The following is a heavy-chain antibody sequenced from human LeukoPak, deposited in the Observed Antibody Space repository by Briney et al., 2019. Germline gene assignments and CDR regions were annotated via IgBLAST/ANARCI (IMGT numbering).Heavy chain of an antibody. CDR3: ARWNSSSWLQYNWLDP. CDR1: GGSISSYY. V-gene: IGHV4-59*08. Sequence: SETLSLTCTVSGGSISSYYWSWIRQPPGKGLEWIGYIYYSGSTNYNPSLKSRVTISVDTSKNQFSLKLSSVTAADTAVYYCARWNSSSWLQYNWLDPWGQGTLVTVSS. D-gene: IGHD6-13*01. CDR2: IYYSGST. J-gene: IGHJ5*02.